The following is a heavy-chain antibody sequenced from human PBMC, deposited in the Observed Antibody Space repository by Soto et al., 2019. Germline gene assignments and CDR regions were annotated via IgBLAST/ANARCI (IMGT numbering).Heavy chain of an antibody. J-gene: IGHJ4*02. D-gene: IGHD2-2*01. Sequence: SETLSLTCTVSGGSISSYYWSWIRQPPGKGLEWIGYIYYSGSTNYNPSLKSRVTISVDTSKNQFSLKLSSVTAADAAVYYCATSPQPNTFDYWGQGTLVTVSS. V-gene: IGHV4-59*01. CDR2: IYYSGST. CDR3: ATSPQPNTFDY. CDR1: GGSISSYY.